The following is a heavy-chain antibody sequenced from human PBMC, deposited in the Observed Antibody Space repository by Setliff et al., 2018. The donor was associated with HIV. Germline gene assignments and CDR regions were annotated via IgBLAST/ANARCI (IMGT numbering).Heavy chain of an antibody. J-gene: IGHJ4*02. Sequence: ETLSLTCTVSGGSISSGSYYWSWIRQPPGKGLEWIGSIYYSGSTYYNPSLKSRVTISVDTSKNQFSLKLSSVTAADTAVYYCARRRDFDYWGQGTLVTVSS. V-gene: IGHV4-39*07. CDR2: IYYSGST. CDR1: GGSISSGSYY. CDR3: ARRRDFDY.